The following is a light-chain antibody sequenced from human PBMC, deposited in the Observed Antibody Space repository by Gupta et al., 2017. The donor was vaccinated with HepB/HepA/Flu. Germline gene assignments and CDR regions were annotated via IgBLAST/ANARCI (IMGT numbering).Light chain of an antibody. J-gene: IGKJ4*01. V-gene: IGKV1-39*01. CDR2: AAS. CDR1: QSISKY. CDR3: QQSYRTPLT. Sequence: DIQMTQSPSSLSASVGDRVTITCRASQSISKYLNWYQQKPGKAPNLLIYAASSLQSGVPSRFSGSGYGTDYTLTISSLQPEDFATDYCQQSYRTPLTFGGGTKVEIK.